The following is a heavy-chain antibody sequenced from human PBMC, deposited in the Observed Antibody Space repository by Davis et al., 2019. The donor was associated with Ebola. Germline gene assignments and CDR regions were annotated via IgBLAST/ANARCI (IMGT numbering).Heavy chain of an antibody. CDR2: ISGSGGST. Sequence: GGSLRLSCAASGFTFSSYAMSWVRQAPGKGLEWVSAISGSGGSTYYADSVKGRFTISRDNSKNTLYLQMNSLRAADTAVYYCAKDRYSSGWSRGYYGMDVWGQGTTVTVSS. D-gene: IGHD6-19*01. CDR1: GFTFSSYA. J-gene: IGHJ6*02. CDR3: AKDRYSSGWSRGYYGMDV. V-gene: IGHV3-23*01.